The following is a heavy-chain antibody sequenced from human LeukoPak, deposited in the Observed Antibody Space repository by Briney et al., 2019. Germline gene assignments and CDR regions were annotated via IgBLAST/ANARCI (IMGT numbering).Heavy chain of an antibody. V-gene: IGHV3-9*01. CDR2: ISWNSGSI. J-gene: IGHJ4*02. CDR1: GFTFDDYA. D-gene: IGHD1-14*01. Sequence: GGSLRLSCLASGFTFDDYAMHWVRQAPGKGLEWVSGISWNSGSIGYADSVKGRFTISRDNAKNSLYLQMNSLIAEDTALYYCAKDIATGNRLYYFDYWGQGTLVTVSS. CDR3: AKDIATGNRLYYFDY.